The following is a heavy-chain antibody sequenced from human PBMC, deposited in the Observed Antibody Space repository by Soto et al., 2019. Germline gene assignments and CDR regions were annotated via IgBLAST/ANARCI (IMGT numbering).Heavy chain of an antibody. CDR3: ARDGSATNYYYYGMDV. J-gene: IGHJ6*02. CDR1: GFTFSSYG. D-gene: IGHD2-15*01. Sequence: PGGSLRLSCAASGFTFSSYGMHWVRQAPGKGLEWVAVIWYDGSNKYYADSVKGRFTISRDNSKNTLYLQMNSLRAEDTAVYYCARDGSATNYYYYGMDVWGQGTTVTVS. V-gene: IGHV3-33*01. CDR2: IWYDGSNK.